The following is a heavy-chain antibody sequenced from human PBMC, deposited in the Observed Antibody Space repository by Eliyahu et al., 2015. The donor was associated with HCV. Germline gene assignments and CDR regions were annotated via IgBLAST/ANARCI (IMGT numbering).Heavy chain of an antibody. V-gene: IGHV4-61*01. D-gene: IGHD6-13*01. CDR1: GGSVSSGSYY. CDR2: IYYXGST. J-gene: IGHJ4*02. CDR3: ARGGSSWTDY. Sequence: QVQLQESGPGLVKPSETLSLTCTVSGGSVSSGSYYWSWIRQPPGKGLEWIGYIYYXGSTNYNPSLKSRVTISVDTSKNQFSLKLSSVTAADTAVYYCARGGSSWTDYWGQGTLVTVSS.